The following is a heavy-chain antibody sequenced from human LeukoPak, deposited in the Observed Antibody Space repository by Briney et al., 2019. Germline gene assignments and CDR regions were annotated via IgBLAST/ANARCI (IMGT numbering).Heavy chain of an antibody. J-gene: IGHJ4*02. CDR3: ARDGLDSSGWYGRSLW. Sequence: GGSLRLSCAASGFTFSSYSMNWVRQAPGKGLEWVSSISSSSSYIYYADSVKGRFTISRDNAKNSLYLQMNSLRAEDTAVYYCARDGLDSSGWYGRSLWWGQGTLVTVSS. V-gene: IGHV3-21*01. CDR2: ISSSSSYI. CDR1: GFTFSSYS. D-gene: IGHD6-19*01.